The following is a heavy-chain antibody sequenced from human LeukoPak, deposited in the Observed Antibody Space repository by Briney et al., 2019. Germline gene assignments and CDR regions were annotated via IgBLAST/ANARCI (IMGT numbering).Heavy chain of an antibody. D-gene: IGHD1-1*01. Sequence: KTSDTLSLTCTAPGVTIRSYNWSWMRQPPPKALDCIGEINHSGSTNYNPSLKSRVTISVDTSKNQFSLKLSSVTAADTAVYYCARAQSGTTFFADWFDPWGQGTLVTVSS. J-gene: IGHJ5*02. V-gene: IGHV4-34*01. CDR1: GVTIRSYN. CDR3: ARAQSGTTFFADWFDP. CDR2: INHSGST.